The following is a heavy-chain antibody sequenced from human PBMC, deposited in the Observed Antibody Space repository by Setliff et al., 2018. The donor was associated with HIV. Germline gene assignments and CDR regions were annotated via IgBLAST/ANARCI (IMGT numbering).Heavy chain of an antibody. Sequence: GESLKISCKGSGYSFTTYWSGWVLQMPGKGLEWMGIIYPGDSDTKYSPSFQGQVLISADNSVNPAYLQWISLKASDSAMYYCARQPGGFLQPKDAFDIWGQGTKVTVSS. V-gene: IGHV5-51*01. CDR1: GYSFTTYW. CDR2: IYPGDSDT. D-gene: IGHD3-3*01. J-gene: IGHJ3*02. CDR3: ARQPGGFLQPKDAFDI.